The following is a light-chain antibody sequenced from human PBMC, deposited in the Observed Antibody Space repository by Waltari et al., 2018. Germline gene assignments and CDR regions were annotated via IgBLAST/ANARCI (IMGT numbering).Light chain of an antibody. V-gene: IGLV2-14*03. CDR3: NSYTSSSTRV. CDR1: NSDVGGYDY. J-gene: IGLJ2*01. Sequence: QSDLTQPASVSGSPGQSITIPCTGTNSDVGGYDYVSWYQQHPGKAPTLIIYDVSNRPSGVSNRFSGSKSGNTASLTISGLQAEDEADYYCNSYTSSSTRVFGGGTKLTVL. CDR2: DVS.